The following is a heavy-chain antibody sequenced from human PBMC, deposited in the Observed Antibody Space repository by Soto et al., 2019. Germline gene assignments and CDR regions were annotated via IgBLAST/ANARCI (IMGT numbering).Heavy chain of an antibody. D-gene: IGHD3-10*01. J-gene: IGHJ4*02. CDR3: AKDLSSHYYGSGSYYNLFDY. CDR2: ISYDGSNK. CDR1: GFTFSNYG. V-gene: IGHV3-30*18. Sequence: QVQLVESGGGVVQPGRSLRLSCAASGFTFSNYGMHWVRQAPGKGLEWVALISYDGSNKYYADSVKGRFTISRDNSKNSLYLQMNSLRAEDTVVYYCAKDLSSHYYGSGSYYNLFDYWGQGTLVTVSS.